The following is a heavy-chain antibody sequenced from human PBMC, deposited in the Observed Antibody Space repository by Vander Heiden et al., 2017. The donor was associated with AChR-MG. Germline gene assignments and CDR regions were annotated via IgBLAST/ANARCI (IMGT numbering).Heavy chain of an antibody. CDR3: ARDSTGDAFDL. J-gene: IGHJ3*01. Sequence: QVQLQESGPGLVRPAQTLSLTCTASGGSISSGIFWSWIRQHPEKGLEWLGYISNAGDTYYNPSLESRLTISVDTSKNHFSLRLTSVTDADTALYYCARDSTGDAFDLWGHGTLVTVSA. CDR2: ISNAGDT. CDR1: GGSISSGIF. V-gene: IGHV4-31*03.